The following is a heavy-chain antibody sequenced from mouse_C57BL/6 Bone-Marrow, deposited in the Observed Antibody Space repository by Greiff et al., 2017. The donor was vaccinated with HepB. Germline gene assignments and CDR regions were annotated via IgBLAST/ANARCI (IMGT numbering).Heavy chain of an antibody. Sequence: VQLQQSGAELVRPGASVKVSCTASGFNIKDDYMHWVKQRPEQGLEWIGWIVPENGDTEYASKFQGKATITADTSSNTAYLQLSSLTSEDTAVYYCTTEDGDAYWGQGTLVTVSA. CDR1: GFNIKDDY. CDR2: IVPENGDT. J-gene: IGHJ3*01. D-gene: IGHD2-3*01. CDR3: TTEDGDAY. V-gene: IGHV14-4*01.